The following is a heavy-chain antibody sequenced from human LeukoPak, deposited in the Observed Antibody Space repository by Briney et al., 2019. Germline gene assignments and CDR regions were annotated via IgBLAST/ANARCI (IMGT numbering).Heavy chain of an antibody. D-gene: IGHD6-13*01. J-gene: IGHJ4*02. CDR1: GFTFSSYA. V-gene: IGHV3-30*18. Sequence: PGGSLRLSCAVSGFTFSSYAMSWVRQAPGKGLEWAAVISYDGSNKYYADSVKGRFTISRDNSKNTLYLQMNSLRAEDTAVYYCAKAGSSSWYSYLDYWGQGTLVTVSS. CDR3: AKAGSSSWYSYLDY. CDR2: ISYDGSNK.